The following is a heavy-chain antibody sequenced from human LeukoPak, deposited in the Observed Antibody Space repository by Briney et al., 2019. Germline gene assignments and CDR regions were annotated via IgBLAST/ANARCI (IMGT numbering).Heavy chain of an antibody. CDR1: GYTFTSYA. D-gene: IGHD3-9*01. Sequence: ASVKVSCKASGYTFTSYAMNWVRQAPGQGLEWMGWINTNTGNPTYAQGFTGRFVFSLDTSVSTAYLQISSLKAEDTAVYYCARDFETTGYNWFDPWSQGTLVTVSS. CDR3: ARDFETTGYNWFDP. J-gene: IGHJ5*02. CDR2: INTNTGNP. V-gene: IGHV7-4-1*02.